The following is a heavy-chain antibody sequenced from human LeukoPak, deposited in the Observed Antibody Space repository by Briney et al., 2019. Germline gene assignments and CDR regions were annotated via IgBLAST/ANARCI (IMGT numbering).Heavy chain of an antibody. V-gene: IGHV4-59*08. CDR1: GASISGFF. Sequence: SETLSLTCTVSGASISGFFWSWFRQPPGMRLEYIADMRYSEAPTYNPSLKSRVSISLDTSKNQVSLKLSSVTAADTAVYYCAGHMNGGTNPMDAWGQGTMVIVSS. CDR2: MRYSEAP. CDR3: AGHMNGGTNPMDA. D-gene: IGHD2-8*01. J-gene: IGHJ6*02.